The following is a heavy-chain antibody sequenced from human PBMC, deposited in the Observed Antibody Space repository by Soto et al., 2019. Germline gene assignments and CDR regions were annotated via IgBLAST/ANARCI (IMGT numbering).Heavy chain of an antibody. CDR2: TFYRSKWYN. CDR3: AKEGGNHYYYYAMDV. Sequence: SQTLSLTCAISGDSVSSNNSAWSWIRPSPSRGLEWLGRTFYRSKWYNDYAVSVKGRITINPDTSKNLFSLQLNSVTPEDTAVYYCAKEGGNHYYYYAMDVWGQGTTVTVSS. V-gene: IGHV6-1*01. J-gene: IGHJ6*02. CDR1: GDSVSSNNSA. D-gene: IGHD1-26*01.